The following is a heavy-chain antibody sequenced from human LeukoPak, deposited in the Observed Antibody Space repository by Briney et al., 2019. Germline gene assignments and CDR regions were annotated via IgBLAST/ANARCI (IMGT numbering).Heavy chain of an antibody. CDR2: INPNSGGT. V-gene: IGHV1-2*02. D-gene: IGHD6-19*01. CDR3: ARVAGTGEAIEY. CDR1: GYTFTGYY. J-gene: IGHJ4*02. Sequence: ASVKVYCKASGYTFTGYYMHWVRQAPGQGLEWMGWINPNSGGTNYAQKFQGRVTMTRDTSISTAYMELSRLRSDDTAVYYCARVAGTGEAIEYWGQGTLVTVSS.